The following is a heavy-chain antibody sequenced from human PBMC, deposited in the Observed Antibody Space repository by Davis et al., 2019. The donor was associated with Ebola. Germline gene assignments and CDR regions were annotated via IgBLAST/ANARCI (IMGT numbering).Heavy chain of an antibody. Sequence: GESLKISCKGSGYSFADQWIGWVRQMPGKGLEWMGIIFPRDSDTRYSPSFEGQVTISADKSIKTAYLQWSSLKASDTAMYYCARPTMYDFWSGYYRPSGAFDIWGQGTMVTVSS. D-gene: IGHD3-3*01. V-gene: IGHV5-51*01. CDR3: ARPTMYDFWSGYYRPSGAFDI. CDR1: GYSFADQW. CDR2: IFPRDSDT. J-gene: IGHJ3*02.